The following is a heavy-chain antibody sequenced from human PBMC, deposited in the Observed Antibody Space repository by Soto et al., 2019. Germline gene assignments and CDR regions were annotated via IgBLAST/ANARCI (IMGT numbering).Heavy chain of an antibody. J-gene: IGHJ4*02. CDR1: GFTFSSYA. CDR2: ISGSGGST. CDR3: AKDLIVVVVAAISFDY. V-gene: IGHV3-23*01. D-gene: IGHD2-15*01. Sequence: GGSLRLSCAASGFTFSSYAMSWVRQAPGKGLEWVSAISGSGGSTYYADSVKGRFTISRDNSKNTLYLQMNSLRAEDTAVYYCAKDLIVVVVAAISFDYWGQGTLVTVSS.